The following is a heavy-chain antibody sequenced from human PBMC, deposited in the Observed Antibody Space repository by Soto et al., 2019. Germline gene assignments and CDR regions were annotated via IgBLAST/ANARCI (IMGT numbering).Heavy chain of an antibody. Sequence: EVQLVESGGGLVQPGGSLRLSCAASGFTFSSYWMSWVRQAPGKGLEWVANIKQDGSEKYYVDSVKGRFTISRDNAKNSLYLQMNSLRAEDTAVYYCAREGWLQFQYRVLDYWGQGTLVTVSS. CDR3: AREGWLQFQYRVLDY. CDR2: IKQDGSEK. V-gene: IGHV3-7*03. CDR1: GFTFSSYW. J-gene: IGHJ4*02. D-gene: IGHD5-12*01.